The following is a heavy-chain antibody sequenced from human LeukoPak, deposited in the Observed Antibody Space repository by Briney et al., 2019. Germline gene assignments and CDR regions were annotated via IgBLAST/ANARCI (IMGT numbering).Heavy chain of an antibody. V-gene: IGHV3-30-3*01. J-gene: IGHJ4*02. Sequence: GGSLRLSCAASGFTFSSYAMHWVRQAPGKGLEWVAVISYDGSNKYYADSVKGRFTISRDNAKNMLYLQMNSLRAEDTAVYYCARARGVSTGYRPIDYWGQGTLVTVSS. CDR3: ARARGVSTGYRPIDY. CDR2: ISYDGSNK. D-gene: IGHD3-22*01. CDR1: GFTFSSYA.